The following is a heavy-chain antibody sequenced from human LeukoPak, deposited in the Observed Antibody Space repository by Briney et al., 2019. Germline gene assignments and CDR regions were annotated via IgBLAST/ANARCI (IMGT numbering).Heavy chain of an antibody. CDR1: GFTFSSYS. J-gene: IGHJ4*02. CDR3: TTGSRWRGRWELDL. V-gene: IGHV3-15*01. CDR2: IKRKADGGTT. D-gene: IGHD1-1*01. Sequence: GGSLRLSCAASGFTFSSYSMNWVRQAPGKGLEWIGHIKRKADGGTTDYAAPVEGRFTISRDEAENMIYLQMNSLTTEDTAVYYCTTGSRWRGRWELDLWGQGTLVSVSS.